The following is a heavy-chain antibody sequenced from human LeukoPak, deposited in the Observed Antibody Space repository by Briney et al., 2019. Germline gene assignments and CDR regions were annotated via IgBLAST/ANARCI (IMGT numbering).Heavy chain of an antibody. D-gene: IGHD3-16*01. CDR1: GFTFSTFA. CDR3: AKRGGMYPAYYFDY. CDR2: IFPSGGEI. V-gene: IGHV3-23*01. Sequence: GGSLRLSCAASGFTFSTFAMIWVRQPPGKGLEWVSSIFPSGGEIHYADSVRGRFTISRDNSKSTLYLQMNSLRAEDTAVYYCAKRGGMYPAYYFDYWGQGTLVTVSS. J-gene: IGHJ4*02.